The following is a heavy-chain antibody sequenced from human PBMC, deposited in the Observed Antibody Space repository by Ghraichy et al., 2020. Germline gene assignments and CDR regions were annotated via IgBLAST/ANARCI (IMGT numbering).Heavy chain of an antibody. CDR2: INHSGST. D-gene: IGHD3-10*01. J-gene: IGHJ5*02. CDR3: ARRFKRITMVRGYGGWFDP. CDR1: GGSFSGYY. V-gene: IGHV4-34*01. Sequence: SETLSLTCAVYGGSFSGYYWSWIRQPPGKGLEWIGEINHSGSTNYNPSLKSRVTISVDTSKNQFSLKLSSVTAADTAVYYCARRFKRITMVRGYGGWFDPWGQGTLVTVSS.